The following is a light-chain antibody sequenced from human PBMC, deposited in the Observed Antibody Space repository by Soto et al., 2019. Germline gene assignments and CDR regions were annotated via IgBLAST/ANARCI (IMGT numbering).Light chain of an antibody. CDR1: QSVSRR. CDR3: HTYNSYSLHT. V-gene: IGKV1-5*01. CDR2: DAS. Sequence: DIQMPQSPSTLSASVGDRITITCRASQSVSRRLAWFQQKPGKAPKLLIYDASIMESGVPSSFSGRGSGTEFTLTICSLQPDDCATYYCHTYNSYSLHTFGQGTKLEIK. J-gene: IGKJ2*01.